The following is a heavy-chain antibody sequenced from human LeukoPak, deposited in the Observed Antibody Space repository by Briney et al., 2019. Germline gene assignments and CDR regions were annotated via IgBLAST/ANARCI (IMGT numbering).Heavy chain of an antibody. CDR3: AREVGSSPDY. J-gene: IGHJ4*02. D-gene: IGHD6-13*01. Sequence: ASVKVSCTVSGHTLSELSMHWVRQAPGEGLEWMGGFDPVDGETIYAQKFQGRVSMTEDTSTDTAYMELSSLRSEDTAVYYCAREVGSSPDYWGQGTLVTVSS. CDR1: GHTLSELS. V-gene: IGHV1-24*01. CDR2: FDPVDGET.